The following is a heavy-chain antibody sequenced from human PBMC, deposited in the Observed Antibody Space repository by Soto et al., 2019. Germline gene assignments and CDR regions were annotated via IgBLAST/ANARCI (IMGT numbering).Heavy chain of an antibody. CDR2: IYPGDSDT. J-gene: IGHJ6*02. CDR1: GYSLTSYL. Sequence: GESLRICGKVSGYSLTSYLIGWVRHMPGKGLEWMGIIYPGDSDTRYSPSFQGQVTISADKSISTAYLQWSSLKASDTAMYYCARRNGITGFLGGMDVWGQGTTVTVSS. V-gene: IGHV5-51*01. CDR3: ARRNGITGFLGGMDV. D-gene: IGHD1-20*01.